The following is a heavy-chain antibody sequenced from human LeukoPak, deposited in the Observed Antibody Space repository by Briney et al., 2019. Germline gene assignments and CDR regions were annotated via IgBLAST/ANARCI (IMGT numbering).Heavy chain of an antibody. CDR2: IHYRGNT. CDR3: ARPLYSESYYF. J-gene: IGHJ4*02. V-gene: IGHV4-39*01. Sequence: PSETLSLTCTVSGGSISSDSHYWGWIRQTPGKGLEWIGSIHYRGNTYNNPSLKSRVTLSVDTSKSQFSLKLSSVTAADTAVYYCARPLYSESYYFWGPGTLVTVSS. CDR1: GGSISSDSHY. D-gene: IGHD1-26*01.